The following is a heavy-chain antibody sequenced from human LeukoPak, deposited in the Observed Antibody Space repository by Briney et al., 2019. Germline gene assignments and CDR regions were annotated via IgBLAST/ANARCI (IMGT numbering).Heavy chain of an antibody. Sequence: ASVKVSCKASGYTFTGYYMHWVRQAPGQGLEWMGWINPNSGGTNYAQKFQGRVTMTRDTSISIAYMELSRLRSDDTAVYYCARDYGDYVGWFDPWGQGTLVTVSS. J-gene: IGHJ5*02. V-gene: IGHV1-2*02. CDR3: ARDYGDYVGWFDP. CDR2: INPNSGGT. CDR1: GYTFTGYY. D-gene: IGHD4-17*01.